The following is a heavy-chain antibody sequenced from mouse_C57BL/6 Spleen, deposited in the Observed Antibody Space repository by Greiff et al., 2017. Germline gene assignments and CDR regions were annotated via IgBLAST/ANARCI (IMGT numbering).Heavy chain of an antibody. Sequence: VNLVESGAELAKPGASVKLSCKASGYTFTSYWMHWVKQRPGQGLEWIGYINPSSGYTKYNQKFKDKATLTADKSSSTAYMQLSSLTYEDSAVYYCARGYGSSYWYFDVWGTGTTVTVSS. CDR1: GYTFTSYW. D-gene: IGHD1-1*01. J-gene: IGHJ1*03. V-gene: IGHV1-7*01. CDR3: ARGYGSSYWYFDV. CDR2: INPSSGYT.